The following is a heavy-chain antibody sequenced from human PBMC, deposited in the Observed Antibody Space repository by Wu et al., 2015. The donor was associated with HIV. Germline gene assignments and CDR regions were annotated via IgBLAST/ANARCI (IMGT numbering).Heavy chain of an antibody. D-gene: IGHD2-2*03. Sequence: QVQLVQSGAEVKKPGASVKVSCEASGYTFSDFYIHWVRQAPGQGLEWMGIIKPSGGSTGYAQKFQGRVTMTRDTSTNIVYMELSNLRSDDTAVYYCARAHLDTVVVRVAPEETGYLDLWGQGTLVSVSS. J-gene: IGHJ4*02. CDR2: IKPSGGST. CDR1: GYTFSDFY. CDR3: ARAHLDTVVVRVAPEETGYLDL. V-gene: IGHV1-46*01.